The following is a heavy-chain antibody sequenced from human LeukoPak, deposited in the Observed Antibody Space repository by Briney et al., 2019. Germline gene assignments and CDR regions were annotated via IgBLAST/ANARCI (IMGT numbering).Heavy chain of an antibody. V-gene: IGHV3-66*01. CDR1: GFTVSSGY. CDR3: AKDSGFSDYAY. D-gene: IGHD4-17*01. CDR2: IYSDGST. Sequence: GGSLRLSCVGSGFTVSSGYMSWVRQAPGRGLEWVSIIYSDGSTYYANSVKGRFTISRDSSKNTLYLQMNSLRADDTAIYYCAKDSGFSDYAYWGQGTLVTVSS. J-gene: IGHJ4*02.